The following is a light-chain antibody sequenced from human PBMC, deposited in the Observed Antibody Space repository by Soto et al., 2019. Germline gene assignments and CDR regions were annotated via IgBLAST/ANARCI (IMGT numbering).Light chain of an antibody. J-gene: IGLJ1*01. CDR2: DVT. V-gene: IGLV2-8*01. Sequence: LTQPPSASGSPGQSVSISCTGTSSDVGAYKFVTWYQQNPGKAPKLIIYDVTKRPTGVPDRFSGSKSGNTASLTVSGLQAEDEADYYCSSYAGNSNYVSGSGTKVTVL. CDR3: SSYAGNSNYV. CDR1: SSDVGAYKF.